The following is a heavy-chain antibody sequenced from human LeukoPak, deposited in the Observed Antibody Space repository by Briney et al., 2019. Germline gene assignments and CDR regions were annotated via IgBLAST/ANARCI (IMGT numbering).Heavy chain of an antibody. Sequence: PGGSLRLSCAASGFTFSSYSMNWVRQAPGKGLEWVAFIRYDGSNKYYADSVKGRFTISRDNSKNTLYLQMNSLRAEDTAVYYCAKDFLWFGDPPQAFDIWGQGTMVTVSS. D-gene: IGHD3-10*01. CDR1: GFTFSSYS. J-gene: IGHJ3*02. CDR2: IRYDGSNK. CDR3: AKDFLWFGDPPQAFDI. V-gene: IGHV3-30*02.